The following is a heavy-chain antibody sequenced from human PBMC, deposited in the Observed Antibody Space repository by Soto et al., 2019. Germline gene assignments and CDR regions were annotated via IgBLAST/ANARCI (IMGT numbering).Heavy chain of an antibody. D-gene: IGHD2-2*01. V-gene: IGHV3-33*01. CDR1: GFPFSSYG. CDR3: ARGPYCSSTSCHQYAFDI. Sequence: PGGSLRLSCAASGFPFSSYGMHWVRQAPGKGLEWVAVIWYDGSNKYYADSVKGRFTISRDNSKNTLYLQMNSLRAEDTAVYYCARGPYCSSTSCHQYAFDIWGQGTMVTVSS. CDR2: IWYDGSNK. J-gene: IGHJ3*02.